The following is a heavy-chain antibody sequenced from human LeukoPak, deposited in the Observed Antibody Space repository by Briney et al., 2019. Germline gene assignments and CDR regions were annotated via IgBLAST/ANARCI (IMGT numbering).Heavy chain of an antibody. Sequence: TGGSLRLSCAASGFTFSSYSMNWVRQAPGKGLEWVSSISSSSSYIYYADSVKGRFTISRDNAKNSLYLQMNSLRAEDTAVYYCARGSLGGSYYYYGMDVWGQGTTVTVSS. CDR1: GFTFSSYS. D-gene: IGHD4-23*01. CDR2: ISSSSSYI. V-gene: IGHV3-21*01. CDR3: ARGSLGGSYYYYGMDV. J-gene: IGHJ6*02.